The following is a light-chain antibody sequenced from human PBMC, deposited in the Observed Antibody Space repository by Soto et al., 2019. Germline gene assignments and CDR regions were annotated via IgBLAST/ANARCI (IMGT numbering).Light chain of an antibody. V-gene: IGLV3-21*04. CDR3: HVWDTTNDHPL. J-gene: IGLJ2*01. Sequence: SYELTQPPSVSVAPGETARITCGGKNIGSKSVHWYQQKTGQAPVLVIYYDSDRPSGIPGRFSGSNSGNTATLTVSRVEAGDEADYYCHVWDTTNDHPLFGGGTKLTVL. CDR2: YDS. CDR1: NIGSKS.